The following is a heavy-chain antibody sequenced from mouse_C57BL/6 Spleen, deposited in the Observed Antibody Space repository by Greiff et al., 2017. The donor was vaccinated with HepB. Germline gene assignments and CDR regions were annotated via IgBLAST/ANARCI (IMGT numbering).Heavy chain of an antibody. CDR3: AYDEAWFAY. D-gene: IGHD2-12*01. Sequence: EVQLLESGGGLVKPGGSLKLSCAASGFTFSSYAMSWVRQTPEKRLEWVATISDGGSYTYYPDNVKGRFTISRDNAKNNLYLQMSHLKSEDTAMYYCAYDEAWFAYWGQGTLVTVSA. CDR2: ISDGGSYT. V-gene: IGHV5-4*01. CDR1: GFTFSSYA. J-gene: IGHJ3*01.